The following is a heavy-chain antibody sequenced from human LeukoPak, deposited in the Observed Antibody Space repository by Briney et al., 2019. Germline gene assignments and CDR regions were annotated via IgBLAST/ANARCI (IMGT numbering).Heavy chain of an antibody. CDR2: IKQDGSEK. J-gene: IGHJ3*02. Sequence: GGSLRLSCAASGFTFGNYWMTWARQAPGKGLEWVANIKQDGSEKYYVDSVKGRFTISRDNAKNSLYLQMNSLRAEDTAVYYCARRSSGDAFDIWGQGTMVTVSS. D-gene: IGHD6-19*01. CDR1: GFTFGNYW. V-gene: IGHV3-7*04. CDR3: ARRSSGDAFDI.